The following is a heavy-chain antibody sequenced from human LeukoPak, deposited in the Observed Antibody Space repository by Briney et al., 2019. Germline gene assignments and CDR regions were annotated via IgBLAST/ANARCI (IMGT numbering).Heavy chain of an antibody. D-gene: IGHD2-2*01. V-gene: IGHV1-69*13. Sequence: GASVKVSCKASGGTFKNHGINWVRQAPGQGLEWMGGIIPVFGTPNYAQRFQGRVRITADESTTTAYMELSSLRSDDTALYYCARGGRYCRSTSCWDFWGQGTLVTVSS. CDR1: GGTFKNHG. J-gene: IGHJ4*02. CDR2: IIPVFGTP. CDR3: ARGGRYCRSTSCWDF.